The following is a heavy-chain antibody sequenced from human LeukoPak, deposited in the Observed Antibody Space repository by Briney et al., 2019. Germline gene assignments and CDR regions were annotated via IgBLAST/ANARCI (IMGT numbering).Heavy chain of an antibody. CDR3: TKGVGALVRGVTPHY. D-gene: IGHD3-10*01. V-gene: IGHV3-30*02. CDR2: IRFDGNNK. J-gene: IGHJ4*02. CDR1: GFTFSNYS. Sequence: PGGSLRLSCTASGFTFSNYSMHWVRQAPGKGLEWVAFIRFDGNNKYYADSVKGRFTISRDNSKKKLYLQLNSLRVEDTAVYFCTKGVGALVRGVTPHYWGQGTLVTVSS.